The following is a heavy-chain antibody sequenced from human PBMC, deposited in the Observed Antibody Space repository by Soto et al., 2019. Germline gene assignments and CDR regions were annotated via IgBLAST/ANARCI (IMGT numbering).Heavy chain of an antibody. CDR2: IYYSVST. V-gene: IGHV4-39*01. J-gene: IGHJ4*02. D-gene: IGHD3-22*01. Sequence: SETLSLTCTVSGGSISSSSYYCGWIRQPPGKGLEWIGSIYYSVSTHYNPSLKSRVTISVDTSKNQFSLKLTSVTAADRAVYYCARGSVDTVDSSGFYEYWGQGTTVTVSS. CDR3: ARGSVDTVDSSGFYEY. CDR1: GGSISSSSYY.